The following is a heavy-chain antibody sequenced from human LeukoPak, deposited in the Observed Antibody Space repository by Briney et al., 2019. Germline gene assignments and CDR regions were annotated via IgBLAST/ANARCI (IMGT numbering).Heavy chain of an antibody. D-gene: IGHD3-3*01. J-gene: IGHJ6*03. CDR2: IGTAGDT. CDR1: GFTFSSYD. CDR3: ARGSVLNYDFWSGYYPYYYYYMDV. V-gene: IGHV3-13*01. Sequence: PGGSLRLSCAASGFTFSSYDMHWVRQATGKGLEWVSAIGTAGDTYYPGSVKGRFTISRENAKNSLCLQMNSLRAGDTAVYYCARGSVLNYDFWSGYYPYYYYYMDVWGKGTTVTVSS.